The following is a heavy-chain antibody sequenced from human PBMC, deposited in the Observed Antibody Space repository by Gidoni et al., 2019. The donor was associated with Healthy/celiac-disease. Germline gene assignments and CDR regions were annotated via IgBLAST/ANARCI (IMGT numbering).Heavy chain of an antibody. Sequence: EVQLLESGGGLVQPGGSLRLSCAASGFTFRSYAMSWVRQAPGKGLEWVSAISGSGGSTYYADSVKGRFTISRDNSKNTLYLQMNSLRAEDTAVYYCAKDMERDPPVYYYYYGMDVWGQGTTVTVSS. CDR1: GFTFRSYA. V-gene: IGHV3-23*01. CDR2: ISGSGGST. CDR3: AKDMERDPPVYYYYYGMDV. D-gene: IGHD1-1*01. J-gene: IGHJ6*02.